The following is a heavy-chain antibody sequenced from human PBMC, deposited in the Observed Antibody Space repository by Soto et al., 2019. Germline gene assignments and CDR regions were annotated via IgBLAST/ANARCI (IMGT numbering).Heavy chain of an antibody. V-gene: IGHV5-51*01. Sequence: PGESLKISCKVSGYRFTDYWIAWFRQKPGKGLEYMGIIFPSGSEISYSPSLQGQVTISVDKSISTAHLQWTTLQASDTAMYYCARFGGARLEHNWFDFWGQGTLVTVSS. CDR3: ARFGGARLEHNWFDF. CDR1: GYRFTDYW. J-gene: IGHJ5*01. CDR2: IFPSGSEI. D-gene: IGHD2-15*01.